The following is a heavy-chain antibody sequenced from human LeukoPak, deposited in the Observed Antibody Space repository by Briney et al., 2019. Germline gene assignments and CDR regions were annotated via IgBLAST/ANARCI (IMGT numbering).Heavy chain of an antibody. CDR2: INPNSGGT. CDR1: GYTFTGYY. CDR3: ARAIVDTAMVYDY. Sequence: ASVKVSCKASGYTFTGYYMHWVRQAPGQGLEWMGWINPNSGGTNYAQKFQGRVTMTTDTSTSTAYMELRSLRSDDTAVYYCARAIVDTAMVYDYWGQGTLVTVSS. D-gene: IGHD5-18*01. V-gene: IGHV1-2*02. J-gene: IGHJ4*02.